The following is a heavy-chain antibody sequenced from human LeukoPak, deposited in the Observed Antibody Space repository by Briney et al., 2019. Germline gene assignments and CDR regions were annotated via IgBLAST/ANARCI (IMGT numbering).Heavy chain of an antibody. Sequence: SETLSLTCTVSGGSISSSSYYWGWIRQPPGKGLEWIGSIYYGGSTYYNPSLKSRVTISVDTSKNQFSLKLSSVTAADTAVYYCARDTPDPIFTINNWFDPWGQGTLVTVSS. D-gene: IGHD3-10*01. CDR2: IYYGGST. CDR1: GGSISSSSYY. CDR3: ARDTPDPIFTINNWFDP. J-gene: IGHJ5*02. V-gene: IGHV4-39*07.